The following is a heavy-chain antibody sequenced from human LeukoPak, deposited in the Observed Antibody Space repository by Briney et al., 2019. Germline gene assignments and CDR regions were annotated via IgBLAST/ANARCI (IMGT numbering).Heavy chain of an antibody. V-gene: IGHV3-7*01. CDR1: GFTFSSYW. CDR3: ARDGNSSSWYLNWFDP. D-gene: IGHD6-13*01. CDR2: IKQDGSEK. Sequence: PGGSLRLSCAASGFTFSSYWMGWVRQAPGKGLERVANIKQDGSEKYYVDSVKGRFTISRDNAKNSLYLQMNSLRAEDTAVYYCARDGNSSSWYLNWFDPWGQGTLVTVSS. J-gene: IGHJ5*02.